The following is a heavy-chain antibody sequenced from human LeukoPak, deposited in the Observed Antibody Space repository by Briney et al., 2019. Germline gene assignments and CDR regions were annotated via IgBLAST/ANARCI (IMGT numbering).Heavy chain of an antibody. D-gene: IGHD1-1*01. CDR3: ARMATAFDY. CDR1: GFTFSNSW. Sequence: GGSLRLSCAASGFTFSNSWMHWVRQVPGKGLVWVSRISSDGSSSIYADSVKGRFTISRDNAKNTLYLQMNSLRAEDTAVYYCARMATAFDYWGQGALVTVSS. CDR2: ISSDGSSS. V-gene: IGHV3-74*01. J-gene: IGHJ4*02.